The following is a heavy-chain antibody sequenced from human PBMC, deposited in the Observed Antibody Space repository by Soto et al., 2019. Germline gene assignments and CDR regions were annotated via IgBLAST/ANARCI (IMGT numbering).Heavy chain of an antibody. J-gene: IGHJ4*02. CDR2: INPNSGGT. Sequence: QVQLVQSGAEVKKPGASVKVSCKASGYTFTGYYMHWVRQAPGQGLEWMGWINPNSGGTNYAQKFQGWVTMTRDTTISTAYMELRSMRSDDTAVYYCARGSPYDILHLDYWGQGTLVTVSS. CDR1: GYTFTGYY. CDR3: ARGSPYDILHLDY. D-gene: IGHD3-9*01. V-gene: IGHV1-2*04.